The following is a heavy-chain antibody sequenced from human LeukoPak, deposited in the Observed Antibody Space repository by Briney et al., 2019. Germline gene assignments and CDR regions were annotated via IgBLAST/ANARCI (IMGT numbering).Heavy chain of an antibody. Sequence: GGSLRLSCTASGFTFSSYEMNWVRQAPGKGLEWVSHISSSGTIIYYADSVKGRFTISRDNAKNSLYLQMNSLRAEDTAVYYCARTGYCSGGSCYGWFDPWGQGTLVTVSS. CDR2: ISSSGTII. D-gene: IGHD2-15*01. V-gene: IGHV3-48*03. CDR3: ARTGYCSGGSCYGWFDP. J-gene: IGHJ5*02. CDR1: GFTFSSYE.